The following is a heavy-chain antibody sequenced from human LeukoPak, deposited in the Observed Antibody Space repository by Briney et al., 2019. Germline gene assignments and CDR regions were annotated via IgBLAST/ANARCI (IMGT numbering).Heavy chain of an antibody. CDR2: TYYRSKWYN. CDR3: ARDMITFGGVIVPWGMDV. D-gene: IGHD3-16*02. V-gene: IGHV6-1*01. J-gene: IGHJ6*02. Sequence: SQTLSLTCAISGDSVPSNSAAWNWIRQSPSRGLEWLGRTYYRSKWYNDYAVSVKSRITINPDTSKNQFSLQLNSVTPEDTAVYYCARDMITFGGVIVPWGMDVWGQGTTVTVSS. CDR1: GDSVPSNSAA.